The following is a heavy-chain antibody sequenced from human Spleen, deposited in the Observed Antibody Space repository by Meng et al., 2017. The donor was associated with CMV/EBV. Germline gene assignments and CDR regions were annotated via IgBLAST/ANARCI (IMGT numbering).Heavy chain of an antibody. Sequence: GSLRLTCAVYGGSFSGYYWSWIRQPPGKGLEWIGEINHSGSTNYNPSLKSRVTISIDTSKNQFSLKLNSATAADTAVYYCAPRQLLYRFWFHPWGPGTLVTVSS. V-gene: IGHV4-34*01. J-gene: IGHJ5*02. D-gene: IGHD3-16*02. CDR2: INHSGST. CDR1: GGSFSGYY. CDR3: APRQLLYRFWFHP.